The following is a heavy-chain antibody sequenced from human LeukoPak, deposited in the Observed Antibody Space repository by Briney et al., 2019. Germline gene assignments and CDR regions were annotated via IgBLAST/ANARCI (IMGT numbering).Heavy chain of an antibody. J-gene: IGHJ5*02. CDR1: GYTFTSYG. D-gene: IGHD3-3*01. Sequence: GASVKVSCKASGYTFTSYGISWVRQAPGQGLEWMGWISAYNGNTNYAQKLQGRVTMTTDTSTSTAYMELRGLRSDDTAVYYCARDRRITIFGVATKNNWFDPWGQGTLVTVSS. CDR2: ISAYNGNT. V-gene: IGHV1-18*01. CDR3: ARDRRITIFGVATKNNWFDP.